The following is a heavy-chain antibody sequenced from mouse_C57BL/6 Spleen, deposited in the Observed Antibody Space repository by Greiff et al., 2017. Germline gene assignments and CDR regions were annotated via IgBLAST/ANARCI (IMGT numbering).Heavy chain of an antibody. D-gene: IGHD2-5*01. CDR2: IDPSDSYT. Sequence: VQLQQPGAELVKPGASVKLSCKASGYTFTSYWMQWVKQRPGQGLEWIGEIDPSDSYTNYNQKFKGKATLTVDTSSSTAYMQLSSLTSEDSAVYYCARGPSYYSNPAWFAYWGQGTLVTVSA. CDR3: ARGPSYYSNPAWFAY. J-gene: IGHJ3*01. CDR1: GYTFTSYW. V-gene: IGHV1-50*01.